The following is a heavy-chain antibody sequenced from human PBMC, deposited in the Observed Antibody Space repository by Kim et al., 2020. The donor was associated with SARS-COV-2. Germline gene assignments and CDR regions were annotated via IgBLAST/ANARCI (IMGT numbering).Heavy chain of an antibody. CDR1: GFMFKDYY. Sequence: GGSLRLSCEASGFMFKDYYMTWVRQAPGKGLQWVSYISSRSGYAKYADSVKGRFTISRDNAKNSVYLEMNSLRAEDSGIYYCASDASVDGYNWGGNYSYYYGLDVWGQGTTVTVSS. CDR3: ASDASVDGYNWGGNYSYYYGLDV. D-gene: IGHD5-12*01. J-gene: IGHJ6*02. CDR2: ISSRSGYA. V-gene: IGHV3-11*05.